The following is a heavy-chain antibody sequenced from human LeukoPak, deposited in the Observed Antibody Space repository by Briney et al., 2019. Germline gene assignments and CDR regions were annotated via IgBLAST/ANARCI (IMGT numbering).Heavy chain of an antibody. D-gene: IGHD5-24*01. CDR3: ARHRGGDGYNYWGGSDY. J-gene: IGHJ4*02. Sequence: GESLKISCKGSGYRFSNYWIGWVRQMPGKGLEWMGIIYPGDSDTRYSPSFQGQVSISADKSISTAYLQWSSLKASDSAMYFCARHRGGDGYNYWGGSDYWGQGTLVTVSS. V-gene: IGHV5-51*01. CDR1: GYRFSNYW. CDR2: IYPGDSDT.